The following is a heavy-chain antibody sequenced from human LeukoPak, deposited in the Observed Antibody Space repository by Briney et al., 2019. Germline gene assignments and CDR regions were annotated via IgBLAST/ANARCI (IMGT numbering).Heavy chain of an antibody. CDR3: ARGSLRYFDWLLSADFDY. CDR1: GFTFSSYA. V-gene: IGHV3-23*01. D-gene: IGHD3-9*01. Sequence: GGSLRLSCAASGFTFSSYAMSWVRQAPGKGLAWVSAISGSGGSTYYADSVKGRFTISRDNSKNTLYLQMNSLRAEDTAVYYCARGSLRYFDWLLSADFDYWGQGTLVTVSS. J-gene: IGHJ4*02. CDR2: ISGSGGST.